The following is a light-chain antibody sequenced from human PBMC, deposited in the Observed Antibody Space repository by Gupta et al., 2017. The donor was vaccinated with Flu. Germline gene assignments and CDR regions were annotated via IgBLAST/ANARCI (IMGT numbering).Light chain of an antibody. V-gene: IGLV1-40*01. J-gene: IGLJ3*02. CDR3: HSYDSRLSGSV. CDR2: DDN. CDR1: SSNIGAGYD. Sequence: QSVLTQPSSVSGAPGQRVTISCTGSSSNIGAGYDVHWYQQLPGTAPKLLISDDNIRPSGVPDRFSGFKSGTSASLAITGLQAEDDADYYCHSYDSRLSGSVFGGGTKLTVL.